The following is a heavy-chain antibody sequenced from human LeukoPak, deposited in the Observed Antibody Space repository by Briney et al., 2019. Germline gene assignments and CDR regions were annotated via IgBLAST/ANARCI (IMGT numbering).Heavy chain of an antibody. V-gene: IGHV3-33*01. D-gene: IGHD6-13*01. Sequence: GGSLRLSCAASGFTFSSYGMHWVRQAPGKGLEWVAVIWYDGSNKYYADSVKGRFTISRDNSKNTLYLQMNSLRAEDTAVYYCARESSSWFATYYYYYGMDVWGQGTTVTVSS. CDR2: IWYDGSNK. J-gene: IGHJ6*02. CDR3: ARESSSWFATYYYYYGMDV. CDR1: GFTFSSYG.